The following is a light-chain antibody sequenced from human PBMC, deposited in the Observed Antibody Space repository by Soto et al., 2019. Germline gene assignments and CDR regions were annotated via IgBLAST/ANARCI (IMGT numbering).Light chain of an antibody. CDR1: SSDIGGYYY. CDR3: SSYAGSNNFV. Sequence: QSALTQPPSASGSPGQSVTVSCTGISSDIGGYYYVSWYQQHPGKAPKLIIYEVTKRPSGVPDRFSGSKSGNTASLTVSGLQAEDEADYYCSSYAGSNNFVFGAGTKVTVL. J-gene: IGLJ1*01. V-gene: IGLV2-8*01. CDR2: EVT.